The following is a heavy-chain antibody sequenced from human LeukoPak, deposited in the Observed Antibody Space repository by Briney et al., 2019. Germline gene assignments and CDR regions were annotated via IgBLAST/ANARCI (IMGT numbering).Heavy chain of an antibody. CDR3: AKGGGAVAVLLGY. Sequence: SGGSLRLSCAASGFTFSSYGMHWVRQAPGKGLEWVAVISYDGSNKYYADSVKGRFTISRDNSKNTLYLQMNSLRAEDTAVYYCAKGGGAVAVLLGYWGQGTLVTVSS. D-gene: IGHD6-19*01. CDR2: ISYDGSNK. CDR1: GFTFSSYG. J-gene: IGHJ4*02. V-gene: IGHV3-30*18.